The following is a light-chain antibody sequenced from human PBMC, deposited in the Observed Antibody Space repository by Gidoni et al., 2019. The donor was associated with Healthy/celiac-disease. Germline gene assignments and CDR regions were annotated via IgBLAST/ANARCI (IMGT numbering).Light chain of an antibody. J-gene: IGKJ2*01. Sequence: DIQMTQSPSSLSASVGDRVTITCRASQSISSYLNWYQQKPGKAPKLLIYAASSLQSGVPSRFSGSGSGTDFTLTISSLQPEDFATYYCQQSYSTPLLTFXQXTKLEIK. CDR3: QQSYSTPLLT. V-gene: IGKV1-39*01. CDR1: QSISSY. CDR2: AAS.